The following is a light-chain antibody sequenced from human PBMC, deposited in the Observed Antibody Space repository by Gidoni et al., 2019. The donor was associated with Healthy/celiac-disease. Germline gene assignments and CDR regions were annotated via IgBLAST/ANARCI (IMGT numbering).Light chain of an antibody. CDR2: QDS. Sequence: CWYQQKPGQSPVLVIYQDSKRPSGIPERFSGSNSGNTATLTISGTQAMDEADYYCQAWDSSTEVVCGGGTKLTGL. CDR3: QAWDSSTEVV. J-gene: IGLJ2*01. V-gene: IGLV3-1*01.